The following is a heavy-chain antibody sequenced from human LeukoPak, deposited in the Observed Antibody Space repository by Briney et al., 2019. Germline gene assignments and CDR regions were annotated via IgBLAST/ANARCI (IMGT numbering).Heavy chain of an antibody. Sequence: GGSLRLSCAASRLIFNNSTMSWVRQAPGKGLEWVSIISNSGRTTDYADSVKGRFTISRDNSKSTLYLQMNSVRADDTAVYYCAKGGRLTAGFDPWGQGTVVTVS. CDR1: RLIFNNST. D-gene: IGHD2-2*01. V-gene: IGHV3-23*01. CDR2: ISNSGRTT. J-gene: IGHJ5*02. CDR3: AKGGRLTAGFDP.